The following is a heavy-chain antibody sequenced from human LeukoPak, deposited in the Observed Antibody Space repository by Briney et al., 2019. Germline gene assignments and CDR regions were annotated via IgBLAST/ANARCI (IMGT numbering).Heavy chain of an antibody. CDR3: ARHRPYSGSHGGDY. V-gene: IGHV3-11*03. J-gene: IGHJ4*02. CDR2: ISSGSTYT. Sequence: GGSLRLSCAASGFTFTDHYMSWIRQAPGKGLEWVSYISSGSTYTNYADSVKGRFTISRDNAKNSLYLQMNSLRAEDTAVYYCARHRPYSGSHGGDYWGQGTLVTVSS. D-gene: IGHD1-26*01. CDR1: GFTFTDHY.